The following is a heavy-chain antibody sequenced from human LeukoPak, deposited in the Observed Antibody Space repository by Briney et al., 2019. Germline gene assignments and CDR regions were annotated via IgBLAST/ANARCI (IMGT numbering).Heavy chain of an antibody. J-gene: IGHJ3*02. D-gene: IGHD3-3*01. Sequence: SETLSLTCTVSGGSISSYYWSWIRQPPGKGLEWIGYIYYSGSTNYNPSLKSRVTISVDTSKNQFSLKLSSVTAADTAVYYCARDARRDDFWSGYINAFDIWGQGTMVTVSS. CDR1: GGSISSYY. V-gene: IGHV4-59*01. CDR2: IYYSGST. CDR3: ARDARRDDFWSGYINAFDI.